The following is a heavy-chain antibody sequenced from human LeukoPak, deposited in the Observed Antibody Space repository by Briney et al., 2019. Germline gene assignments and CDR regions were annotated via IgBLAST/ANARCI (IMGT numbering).Heavy chain of an antibody. CDR3: AKEGSGWYDFDY. V-gene: IGHV3-30*18. CDR1: GFTFSSYG. CDR2: ISYDGSNK. J-gene: IGHJ4*02. D-gene: IGHD6-19*01. Sequence: PGGSLRLSCAASGFTFSSYGMHWVRQAPGKGLEWVAVISYDGSNKYYADSVKGRFTISRDNSKNTLYLQMNSLRAEDTAVYYCAKEGSGWYDFDYWGQGTLVTVSS.